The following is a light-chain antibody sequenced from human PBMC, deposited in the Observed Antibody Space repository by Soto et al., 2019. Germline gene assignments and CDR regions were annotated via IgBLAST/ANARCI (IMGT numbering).Light chain of an antibody. V-gene: IGKV3-20*01. CDR2: GAS. J-gene: IGKJ1*01. CDR1: QSVSSSY. CDR3: QRYGSSLWT. Sequence: EIVLTQSPGTLSLSQGERATLSCRASQSVSSSYLAWYQQKPGQAPRLLIYGASSRATGIPDRFSGSGSGTDFTLTISRLEPEDFAVYYCQRYGSSLWTFGQGTKVDI.